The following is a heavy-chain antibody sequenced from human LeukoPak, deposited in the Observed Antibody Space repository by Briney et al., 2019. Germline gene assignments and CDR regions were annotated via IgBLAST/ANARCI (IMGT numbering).Heavy chain of an antibody. V-gene: IGHV4-59*06. J-gene: IGHJ4*02. CDR3: AGSYGDLDY. CDR2: IYYSGST. CDR1: GDSISNYY. D-gene: IGHD4-17*01. Sequence: SETLSLTCNVSGDSISNYYWSWIRQPPGKGLEWIGYIYYSGSTYYNPSLKSRVTISVDTSKNQFSLKLSSVTAADTAVYYCAGSYGDLDYWGQGTLVTVSS.